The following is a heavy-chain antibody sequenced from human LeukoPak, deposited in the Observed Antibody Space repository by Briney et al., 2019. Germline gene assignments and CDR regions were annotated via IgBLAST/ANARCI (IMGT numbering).Heavy chain of an antibody. CDR3: GGSSWYMDY. J-gene: IGHJ4*02. CDR1: GGSFSGYY. Sequence: KPSETLSLTCAVYGGSFSGYYWSWIRQPPGKGLEWIGEINHSGSTNYNPSLKSRVTISVDTSKNQFSLKLSSVTAADTAAYYCGGSSWYMDYWGQGTLVTVSS. V-gene: IGHV4-34*01. D-gene: IGHD6-13*01. CDR2: INHSGST.